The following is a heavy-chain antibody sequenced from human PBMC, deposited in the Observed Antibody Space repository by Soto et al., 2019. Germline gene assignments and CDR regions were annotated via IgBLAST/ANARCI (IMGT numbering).Heavy chain of an antibody. J-gene: IGHJ6*03. CDR1: GYTFTIYD. CDR2: MNPNSGNT. Sequence: ASVKVSCKASGYTFTIYDINWVRQATGQGLEWMGWMNPNSGNTGYAQKFQGRVTMARNTSISTAYMELSSLRSEDTAVYYCARAEGAYYYYYYMDVWGKGTTVTVSS. V-gene: IGHV1-8*01. CDR3: ARAEGAYYYYYYMDV. D-gene: IGHD1-26*01.